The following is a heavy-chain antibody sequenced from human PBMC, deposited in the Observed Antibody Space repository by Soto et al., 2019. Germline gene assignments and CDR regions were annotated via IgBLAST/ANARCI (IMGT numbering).Heavy chain of an antibody. D-gene: IGHD6-19*01. CDR2: IIPIFGTA. CDR3: ASSSGLLRKYGMDV. CDR1: GGTFSSYA. J-gene: IGHJ6*02. Sequence: SVKVSCKAPGGTFSSYAISWVRQAPGQGLEWMGGIIPIFGTANYAQKFQGRVTITADKSTSTAYMELSSLRSEDTAVYYCASSSGLLRKYGMDVWGQGTTVTVSS. V-gene: IGHV1-69*06.